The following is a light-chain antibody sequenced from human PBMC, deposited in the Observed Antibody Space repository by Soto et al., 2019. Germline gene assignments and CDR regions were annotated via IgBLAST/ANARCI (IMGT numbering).Light chain of an antibody. Sequence: EIVLTQSPATLSLSPGERATLSCRASQSVSSYLAWYQQKVGQAPRLLIYDASNRATGIPVRFSGSGSGTDVTLTISSLEPEDFAVYYCQQRSNWPRTFGQGTKVEIK. CDR1: QSVSSY. CDR3: QQRSNWPRT. CDR2: DAS. V-gene: IGKV3-11*01. J-gene: IGKJ1*01.